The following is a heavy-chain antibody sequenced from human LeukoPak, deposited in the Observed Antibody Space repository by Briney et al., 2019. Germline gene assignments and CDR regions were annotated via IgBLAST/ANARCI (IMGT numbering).Heavy chain of an antibody. CDR1: GFTFSDYA. J-gene: IGHJ4*02. V-gene: IGHV3-33*03. D-gene: IGHD5-18*01. Sequence: GGSLRLSCAASGFTFSDYAMHWVRQAPGKGLEWVAVIWFDGSETYYADSVMGRFTISRDKSKNTLFLQMNSLRADDTAVYYCAKDNMDTSSCLDYWGQGTLVTVS. CDR3: AKDNMDTSSCLDY. CDR2: IWFDGSET.